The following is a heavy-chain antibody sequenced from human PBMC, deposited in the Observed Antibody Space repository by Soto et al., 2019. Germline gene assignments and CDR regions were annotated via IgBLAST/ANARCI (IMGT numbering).Heavy chain of an antibody. Sequence: GASVKVSCKTSGFTFSTSAVHWVRQAPGQRLEWMGWINAGNGNTKYSQKFQGRVTITRDTSASTAYMELSSLRSEDTAVYYCARDLQADYWGQGTLVTVSS. CDR1: GFTFSTSA. V-gene: IGHV1-3*01. CDR3: ARDLQADY. J-gene: IGHJ4*02. CDR2: INAGNGNT.